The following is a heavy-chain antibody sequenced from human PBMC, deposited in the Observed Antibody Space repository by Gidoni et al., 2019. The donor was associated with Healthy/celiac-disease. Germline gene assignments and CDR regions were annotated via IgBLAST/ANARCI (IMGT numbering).Heavy chain of an antibody. J-gene: IGHJ4*02. D-gene: IGHD1-26*01. CDR1: GFSFRSYA. CDR2: ISYDGSNK. CDR3: ARDLHPGEVGAYLDY. Sequence: QVQLVESGGGVVQPGRSLRFSCAASGFSFRSYAMHWVRHAPGKGLEWVEVISYDGSNKYYADSVKGRFTISRDNSKNTLYLQMNSLRAEDTAVYYCARDLHPGEVGAYLDYWGQGTLVTVSS. V-gene: IGHV3-30-3*01.